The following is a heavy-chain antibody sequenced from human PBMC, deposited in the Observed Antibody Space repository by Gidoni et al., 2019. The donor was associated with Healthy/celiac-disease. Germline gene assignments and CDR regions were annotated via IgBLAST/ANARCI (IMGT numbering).Heavy chain of an antibody. CDR1: GFTFSSYE. Sequence: EVQLVESGGGLVQPGGSLRLSCAASGFTFSSYEMNWVRQAPGKGLEWVSYISSSGSTIYYADSVKGRFTISRDNAKNSLYLQMNSLRAEDTAVYYCVSTPPSGSYYFWGQGTLVTVSS. D-gene: IGHD1-26*01. CDR2: ISSSGSTI. J-gene: IGHJ4*02. CDR3: VSTPPSGSYYF. V-gene: IGHV3-48*03.